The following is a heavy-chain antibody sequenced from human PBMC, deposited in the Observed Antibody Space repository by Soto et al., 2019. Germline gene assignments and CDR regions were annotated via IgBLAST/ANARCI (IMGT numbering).Heavy chain of an antibody. D-gene: IGHD6-13*01. Sequence: QVQLVQSGAEVKKPGSSVKVACKVSGDTFSNYAINWVRQAPGQGLEWMGAIVPIFTLTNYAQKFQGRVTITADESXXXXXXXXXXXXXXXXXXXXXXXXXXAAGTFREDASDILGQGTMVTVSS. CDR2: IVPIFTLT. V-gene: IGHV1-69*12. CDR3: XXXXXAAGTFREDASDI. J-gene: IGHJ3*02. CDR1: GDTFSNYA.